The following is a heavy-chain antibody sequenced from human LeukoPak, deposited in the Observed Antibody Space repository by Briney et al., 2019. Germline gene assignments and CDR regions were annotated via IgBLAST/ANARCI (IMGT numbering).Heavy chain of an antibody. CDR1: GFTFSSYA. Sequence: RSGGSLRLSCAASGFTFSSYAMHWVRQAPGKGLEWVAVISYDGSNKYYADSVKGRFTISRDNSKNTLYLQMNSLRAEDTAVYYCARGHLEASDYYYYMDVWGKGTTVTVSS. CDR3: ARGHLEASDYYYYMDV. V-gene: IGHV3-30*04. J-gene: IGHJ6*03. CDR2: ISYDGSNK.